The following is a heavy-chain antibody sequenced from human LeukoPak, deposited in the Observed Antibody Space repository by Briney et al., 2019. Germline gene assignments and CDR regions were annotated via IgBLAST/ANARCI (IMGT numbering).Heavy chain of an antibody. Sequence: SGPTLLNPTQTLTLTCTFSGFSLGTRGGGGGWIRQPPGKALELRALIYWAEGKRYSPSLTRRLTITKATSKNQVVLTMTKMDPVDTATYLCKQSSDILDGYYWNCWGQGTLVTVSS. D-gene: IGHD3-9*01. J-gene: IGHJ4*02. V-gene: IGHV2-5*02. CDR2: IYWAEGK. CDR1: GFSLGTRGGG. CDR3: KQSSDILDGYYWNC.